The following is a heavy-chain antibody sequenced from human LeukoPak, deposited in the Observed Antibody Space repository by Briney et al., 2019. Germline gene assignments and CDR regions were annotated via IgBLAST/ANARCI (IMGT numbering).Heavy chain of an antibody. D-gene: IGHD3-10*01. Sequence: GGSLRLSCAASGFTFSSYAVNWVRQAPGKGLEWVSAISGSGGSTYYADSVKGRFTISRDNSKNTLYLQMNSLRAEDTAVYYCAKLSQGSGSYDYWGQGTLVTVSS. J-gene: IGHJ4*02. CDR3: AKLSQGSGSYDY. V-gene: IGHV3-23*01. CDR2: ISGSGGST. CDR1: GFTFSSYA.